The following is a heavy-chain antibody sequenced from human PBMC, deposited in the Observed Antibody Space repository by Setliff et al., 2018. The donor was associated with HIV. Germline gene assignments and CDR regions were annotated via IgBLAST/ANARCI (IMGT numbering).Heavy chain of an antibody. V-gene: IGHV4-38-2*02. Sequence: KPSETLSLTCTVSGYSISSGYYWGWIRQPPGKGLEWIGSIYYSGSTNYNPSLKSRVTISVDTSKNQFSLKLSSVTAADTAVYYCARVEATVRGATYGMDVWGQGTTVTVSS. D-gene: IGHD3-10*01. CDR1: GYSISSGYY. CDR3: ARVEATVRGATYGMDV. CDR2: IYYSGST. J-gene: IGHJ6*02.